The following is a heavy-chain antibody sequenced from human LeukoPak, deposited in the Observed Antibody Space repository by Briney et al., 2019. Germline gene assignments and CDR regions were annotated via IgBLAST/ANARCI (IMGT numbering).Heavy chain of an antibody. CDR1: GYTFTSYG. D-gene: IGHD6-19*01. CDR3: ASYLSSGWYYFDY. Sequence: ASVKVSCRASGYTFTSYGISWVRQAPGQGLEWMGWISAYNGNTNYAQKLQGRVTMTTDTSTSTAYMELRSLRSGDTAVYYCASYLSSGWYYFDYWGQGTLVTVSS. J-gene: IGHJ4*02. CDR2: ISAYNGNT. V-gene: IGHV1-18*01.